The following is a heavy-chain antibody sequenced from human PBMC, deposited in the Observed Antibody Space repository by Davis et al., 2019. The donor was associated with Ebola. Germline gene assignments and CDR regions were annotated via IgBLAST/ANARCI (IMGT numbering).Heavy chain of an antibody. CDR3: VVRDERALGY. J-gene: IGHJ4*02. V-gene: IGHV3-30*03. Sequence: GESLKISCAASGFTFSSYWMHWVRQAPGKGLEWVAVISYDGSNKYYADSVKGRFTISRENAKNSLNLQMNSLRVEDTAVYYCVVRDERALGYWGQGTLVTVSS. D-gene: IGHD2-8*01. CDR1: GFTFSSYW. CDR2: ISYDGSNK.